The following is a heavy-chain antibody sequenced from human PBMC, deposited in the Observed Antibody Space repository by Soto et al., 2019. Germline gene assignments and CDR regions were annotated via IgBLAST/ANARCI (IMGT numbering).Heavy chain of an antibody. Sequence: GGSLRLSCAASAFTFNNYAMTWVRLAPGKGLEWVSSISGSGGSTYYADSVKGRFTISRDNSKNTLYLQMNSLRAEDTAVYYCAKLAILTGYYIGEDGMDVWGQGTTVTVSS. V-gene: IGHV3-23*01. CDR2: ISGSGGST. J-gene: IGHJ6*02. D-gene: IGHD3-9*01. CDR3: AKLAILTGYYIGEDGMDV. CDR1: AFTFNNYA.